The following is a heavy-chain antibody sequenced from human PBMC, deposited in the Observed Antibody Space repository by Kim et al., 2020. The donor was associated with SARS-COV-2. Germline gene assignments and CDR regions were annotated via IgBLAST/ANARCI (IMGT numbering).Heavy chain of an antibody. CDR2: ISSSSSYI. D-gene: IGHD2-15*01. CDR3: ATRGYLQREYSSSSKSDVVVAATPIDY. Sequence: GGSLRLSCAASGFTFSSYSMNWVRQAPGKGLEWVSSISSSSSYIYYADSVKGRFTISRDNAKNSLYLQMNSLRAEDTAVYYCATRGYLQREYSSSSKSDVVVAATPIDYWGQGTLVTVSS. J-gene: IGHJ4*02. CDR1: GFTFSSYS. V-gene: IGHV3-21*01.